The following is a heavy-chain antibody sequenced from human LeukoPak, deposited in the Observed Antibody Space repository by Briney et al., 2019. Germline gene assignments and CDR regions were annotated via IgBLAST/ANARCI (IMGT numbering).Heavy chain of an antibody. V-gene: IGHV3-7*03. J-gene: IGHJ3*01. Sequence: GGSLRLSCAVSGFTFSGFWMSWSRQAPGKGLEWVASINSDGSEGYYADVVKGRFTISRDNAKNSLYLQINSLRAEGTAVYYCARSSYSSSSSVWGQGTMVTVSS. CDR1: GFTFSGFW. CDR3: ARSSYSSSSSV. CDR2: INSDGSEG. D-gene: IGHD6-6*01.